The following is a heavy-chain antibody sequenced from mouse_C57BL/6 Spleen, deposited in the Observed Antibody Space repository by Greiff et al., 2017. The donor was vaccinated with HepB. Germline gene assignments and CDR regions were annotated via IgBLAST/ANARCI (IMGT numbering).Heavy chain of an antibody. Sequence: VKLVESGAELVRPGASVKLSCKASGYTFTDYYINWVKQRPGQGLEWIARIYPGSGNTYYNEKFKGKATLTAEKSSSTAYMQLSSLTSEDSAVYFCARGGNAMDYWGQGTSVTVSS. CDR3: ARGGNAMDY. J-gene: IGHJ4*01. CDR2: IYPGSGNT. CDR1: GYTFTDYY. V-gene: IGHV1-76*01.